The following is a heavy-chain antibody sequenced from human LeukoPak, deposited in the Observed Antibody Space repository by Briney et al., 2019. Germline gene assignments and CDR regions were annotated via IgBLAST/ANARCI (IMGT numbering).Heavy chain of an antibody. Sequence: PGGSLRLSCAASGFTFSSYWMHWVRQAPGKGLVWVSRINSDGSSTNYADSVKGRFTISRDNAKNSLYLQMNSLRAEDTAVYYCAELGITMIGGVWGKGTTVTISS. D-gene: IGHD3-10*02. V-gene: IGHV3-74*01. J-gene: IGHJ6*04. CDR2: INSDGSST. CDR3: AELGITMIGGV. CDR1: GFTFSSYW.